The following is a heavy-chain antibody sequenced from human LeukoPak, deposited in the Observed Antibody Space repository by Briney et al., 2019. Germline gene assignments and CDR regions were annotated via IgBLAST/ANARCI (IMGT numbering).Heavy chain of an antibody. V-gene: IGHV1-69-2*01. CDR1: GYTFTDYC. D-gene: IGHD5-12*01. CDR3: ATRGYSGYDVDY. J-gene: IGHJ4*02. Sequence: AASVKVSCKVSGYTFTDYCMHWVQQAPGKGLEWMGLVDPEDGETIYAEKFQGRVTITADTSTDTAYMELSSLRSEDTAVYYCATRGYSGYDVDYWGQGTLVTVSS. CDR2: VDPEDGET.